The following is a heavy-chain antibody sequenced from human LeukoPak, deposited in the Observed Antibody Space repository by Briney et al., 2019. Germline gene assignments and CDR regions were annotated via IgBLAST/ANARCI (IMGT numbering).Heavy chain of an antibody. J-gene: IGHJ5*02. CDR3: ARDSVDIVVVPAAINWFDP. CDR2: IIPIFGTA. Sequence: GSSVKVSCKASGGTFSSYAISWVRQAPGQGLEWMGRIIPIFGTANYAQKFQGRVTITADESTSTAYMELSSLRSEDTAVYYCARDSVDIVVVPAAINWFDPWGQGTLVTVSS. D-gene: IGHD2-2*01. V-gene: IGHV1-69*01. CDR1: GGTFSSYA.